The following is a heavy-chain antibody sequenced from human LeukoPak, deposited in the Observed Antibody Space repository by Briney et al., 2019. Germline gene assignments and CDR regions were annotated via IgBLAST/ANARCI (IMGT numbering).Heavy chain of an antibody. V-gene: IGHV3-23*01. CDR2: ISGSGGST. J-gene: IGHJ4*02. Sequence: SGGSLRLSCAASGFTFSSYSMNWVRQAPGKGLEWVSAISGSGGSTYYADSVKGRFTISRDNSKNTLYLQMNSLRAEDTAVYYCAKQQLVSTPFDYWGQGTLVTVSS. CDR1: GFTFSSYS. CDR3: AKQQLVSTPFDY. D-gene: IGHD6-13*01.